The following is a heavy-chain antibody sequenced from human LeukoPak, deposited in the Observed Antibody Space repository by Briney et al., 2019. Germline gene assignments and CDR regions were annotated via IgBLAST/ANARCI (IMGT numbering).Heavy chain of an antibody. D-gene: IGHD4-23*01. V-gene: IGHV3-7*01. CDR3: TRDEGATVATYRLDF. Sequence: PGGSVRLSCEASGFDLSNYYMSWVRQAPGKGLEWLANIKYDGSYTYYVDSLNGRFTISRDNAKNSLYLQMSSLRADDTAVYYCTRDEGATVATYRLDFWGQGTLVTVSS. CDR2: IKYDGSYT. CDR1: GFDLSNYY. J-gene: IGHJ4*02.